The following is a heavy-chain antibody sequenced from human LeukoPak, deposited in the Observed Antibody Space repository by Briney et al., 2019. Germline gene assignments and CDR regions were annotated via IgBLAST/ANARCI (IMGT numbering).Heavy chain of an antibody. CDR2: ISYGGSNK. V-gene: IGHV3-30*18. J-gene: IGHJ4*02. CDR3: AKAQIPYGSGSYYKGY. CDR1: GFTFSSYG. D-gene: IGHD3-10*01. Sequence: GGSLRLSCAASGFTFSSYGMHWVRQAPGKGLEWVAVISYGGSNKYYADSVKGRFTISRDNSKNTLYLQMNSLRAEDTAVYYCAKAQIPYGSGSYYKGYWGQGALVTVSS.